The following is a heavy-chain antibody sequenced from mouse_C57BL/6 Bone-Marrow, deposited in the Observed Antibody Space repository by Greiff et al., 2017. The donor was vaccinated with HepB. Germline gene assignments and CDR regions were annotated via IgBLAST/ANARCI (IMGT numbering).Heavy chain of an antibody. CDR1: GFNIKDDY. D-gene: IGHD1-1*01. CDR2: IDPENGDT. J-gene: IGHJ1*03. V-gene: IGHV14-4*01. Sequence: VQLKESGAELVRPGASVKLSCTASGFNIKDDYMHWVKQRPEQGLEWIGWIDPENGDTEYAPKFQGKATITVDTSSNTAYLQLSSLTSEDTAVYYCTTEGYYFGGYFDVWVTGTTVTVSS. CDR3: TTEGYYFGGYFDV.